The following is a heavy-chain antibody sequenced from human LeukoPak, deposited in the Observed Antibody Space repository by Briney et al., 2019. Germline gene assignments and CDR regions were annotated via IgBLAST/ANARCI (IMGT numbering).Heavy chain of an antibody. Sequence: GASVKVSCKASGYTFTSYDINWVRQATGQGLEWMGWMNPNSGNTGYAQRFQGRVTMTRNTSISTAYMELSSLRSEDTAVYYCARDRFGELPRGSRGMDVWGQGTTVTVSS. CDR2: MNPNSGNT. D-gene: IGHD3-10*01. J-gene: IGHJ6*02. CDR1: GYTFTSYD. V-gene: IGHV1-8*01. CDR3: ARDRFGELPRGSRGMDV.